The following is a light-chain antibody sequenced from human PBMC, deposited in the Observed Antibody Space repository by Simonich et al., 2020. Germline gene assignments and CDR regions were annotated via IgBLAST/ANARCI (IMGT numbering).Light chain of an antibody. CDR2: DVS. Sequence: QSALTQPASVSGSPGQSITISCTGTSSAVGGYNYVSWYQKHPGKAPKLMIYDVSKRPSGVSIRFSGSKSGNTASLTISGLQAEDEADYYCSSYTSSSTSVFGGGTKLTVL. V-gene: IGLV2-14*01. CDR1: SSAVGGYNY. CDR3: SSYTSSSTSV. J-gene: IGLJ2*01.